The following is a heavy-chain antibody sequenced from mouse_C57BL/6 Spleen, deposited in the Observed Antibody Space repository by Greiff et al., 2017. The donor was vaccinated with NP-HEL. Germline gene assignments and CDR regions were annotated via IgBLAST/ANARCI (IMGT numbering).Heavy chain of an antibody. CDR1: GYTFTDYY. D-gene: IGHD1-1*01. V-gene: IGHV1-26*01. CDR2: INPNNGGT. J-gene: IGHJ2*01. Sequence: EVQLQQSGPELVKPGASVKISCKASGYTFTDYYMNWVKQSHGKSLEWIGDINPNNGGTSYNQKFKGKATLTVDKSSSTAYMELRSLTSEDSAVYYCARSYYGREYYFDYWGQGTTLTVSS. CDR3: ARSYYGREYYFDY.